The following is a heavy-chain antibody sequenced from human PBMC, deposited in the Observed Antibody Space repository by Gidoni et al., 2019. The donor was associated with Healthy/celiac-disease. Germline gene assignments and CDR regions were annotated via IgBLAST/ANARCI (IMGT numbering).Heavy chain of an antibody. CDR3: ARSGYSFPYDAFDI. V-gene: IGHV3-48*02. J-gene: IGHJ3*02. Sequence: EVQLVESGGGLVQPGGSLRLSCAASGFPFSSYSMNWVRQAPGKGLEWVSYISSSSSTIYYADSVKGRFTISRDNAKNSLYLQMNSLRDEDTAVYYCARSGYSFPYDAFDIWGQGTMVTVSS. D-gene: IGHD5-18*01. CDR2: ISSSSSTI. CDR1: GFPFSSYS.